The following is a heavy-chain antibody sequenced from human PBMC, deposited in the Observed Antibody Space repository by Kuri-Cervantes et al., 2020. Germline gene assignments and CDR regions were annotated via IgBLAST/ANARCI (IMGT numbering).Heavy chain of an antibody. D-gene: IGHD6-19*01. J-gene: IGHJ4*02. CDR1: GFTFSSYS. CDR2: ISNSSSYI. CDR3: ARGFHRQWLTYFDY. V-gene: IGHV3-21*01. Sequence: GESLKISCAASGFTFSSYSMNWVRQAPGKGLEWVSSISNSSSYIYYADSVKGRFTISRDNAKNSLYLQMNSLRAEDTAVYYCARGFHRQWLTYFDYWGQGTLVTVSS.